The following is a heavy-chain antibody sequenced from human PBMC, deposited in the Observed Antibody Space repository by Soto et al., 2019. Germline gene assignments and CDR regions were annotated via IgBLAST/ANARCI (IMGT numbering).Heavy chain of an antibody. D-gene: IGHD2-15*01. Sequence: PGGSMRLSCAASGFNFSSYSMSWVSKDPGKGLEWVSAISGSGGSTYYADSVKGRFTISRDNSKNTLYLQMNSLRAEDTAVYYCAKVYCSGGSCYPFYFDYWGQGTLVTVSS. CDR2: ISGSGGST. J-gene: IGHJ4*02. V-gene: IGHV3-23*01. CDR3: AKVYCSGGSCYPFYFDY. CDR1: GFNFSSYS.